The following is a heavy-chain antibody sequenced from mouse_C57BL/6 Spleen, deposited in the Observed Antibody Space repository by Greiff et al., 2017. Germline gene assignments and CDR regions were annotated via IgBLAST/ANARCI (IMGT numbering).Heavy chain of an antibody. D-gene: IGHD2-2*01. CDR1: GFTFSSYT. CDR3: ARHELGWLRRYWYFEV. J-gene: IGHJ1*03. V-gene: IGHV5-9*01. CDR2: ISGGGGNT. Sequence: EVLLVESGGGLVKPGGSLKLSCAASGFTFSSYTMSWVRPTPEKRLEWVATISGGGGNTYYPDSVQGRFTSSRDNAKNTMYLQMSSLRSEDTALYYCARHELGWLRRYWYFEVWGTGTTVTVSS.